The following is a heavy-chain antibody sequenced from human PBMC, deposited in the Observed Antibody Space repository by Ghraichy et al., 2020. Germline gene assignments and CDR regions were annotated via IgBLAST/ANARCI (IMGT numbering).Heavy chain of an antibody. J-gene: IGHJ4*02. CDR1: GFIFNSYG. Sequence: GESLNISCAASGFIFNSYGMHWVRQAPGKGLEWVAFTRFDGSDKYSMDSVKGRFTVSRDNTKNTLYLQMNSLRVEDTAVYYCAKDLYGYSYGPTIDYWGQGTLVTVSS. V-gene: IGHV3-30*02. D-gene: IGHD1-26*01. CDR3: AKDLYGYSYGPTIDY. CDR2: TRFDGSDK.